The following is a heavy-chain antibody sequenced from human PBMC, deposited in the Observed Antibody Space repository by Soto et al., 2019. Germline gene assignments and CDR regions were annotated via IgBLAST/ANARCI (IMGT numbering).Heavy chain of an antibody. CDR2: ISGSGGST. V-gene: IGHV3-23*01. D-gene: IGHD6-13*01. Sequence: GGSLRLSCAASGFTFSSYAVSWVRQAPGKGLEWVSAISGSGGSTYYADSVKGRFTISRDNSKNTLYLQMNSLRAEDTAVYYCAKVPTFIAAAGSPPPPTDVWGQGTTVTVSS. CDR3: AKVPTFIAAAGSPPPPTDV. CDR1: GFTFSSYA. J-gene: IGHJ6*02.